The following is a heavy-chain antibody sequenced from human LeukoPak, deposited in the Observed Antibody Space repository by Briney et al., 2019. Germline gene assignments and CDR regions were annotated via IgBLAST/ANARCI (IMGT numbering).Heavy chain of an antibody. Sequence: ASVKVSCKASGGTFSSYAISWVRQAPGQGLEWMGWINPNSGGTNYAQKFQGRVTMTRDTSISTAYMELSRLRSDDTAVYYCARGQGDFWSGYYSHLYYYYYMDVWGKGTTVTVSS. J-gene: IGHJ6*03. CDR3: ARGQGDFWSGYYSHLYYYYYMDV. D-gene: IGHD3-3*01. CDR1: GGTFSSYA. V-gene: IGHV1-2*02. CDR2: INPNSGGT.